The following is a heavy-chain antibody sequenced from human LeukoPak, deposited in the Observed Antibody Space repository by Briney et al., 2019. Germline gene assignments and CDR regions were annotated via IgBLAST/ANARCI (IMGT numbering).Heavy chain of an antibody. CDR3: ARGFSWKPYCYDSSGYLLQRGPVRSYFDY. D-gene: IGHD3-22*01. Sequence: SETLSLTCAVYGGSFSGYYWSWIRQPPGKGLEWIGEINHSGSTNYNPSLKSRVTISVDTSKNQFSLKLSSVTAADTAVYYCARGFSWKPYCYDSSGYLLQRGPVRSYFDYWGQGTLVTVSS. CDR1: GGSFSGYY. V-gene: IGHV4-34*01. CDR2: INHSGST. J-gene: IGHJ4*02.